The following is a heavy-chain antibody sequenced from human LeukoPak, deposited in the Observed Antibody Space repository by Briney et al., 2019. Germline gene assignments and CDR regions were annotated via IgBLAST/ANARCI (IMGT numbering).Heavy chain of an antibody. Sequence: ASVKVSCKVSGYTLTELSMHWVRQAPGKGLEWMGGFDPEDGETIYAQKFQGRVTITEDTSTDTAYMELSSLRSEDTAVYYCATATHIVVVPAAITRVNWFDPWGQGTLVTVSS. CDR1: GYTLTELS. CDR3: ATATHIVVVPAAITRVNWFDP. V-gene: IGHV1-24*01. J-gene: IGHJ5*02. D-gene: IGHD2-2*01. CDR2: FDPEDGET.